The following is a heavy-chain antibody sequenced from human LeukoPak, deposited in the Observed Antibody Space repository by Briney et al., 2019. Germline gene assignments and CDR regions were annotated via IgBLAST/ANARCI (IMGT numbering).Heavy chain of an antibody. Sequence: PGGSLRLSCAASGFTFSSYWMHWVRQAPGKGLEWVANMNQDGSEKYYVDSVKGRFTISRDNAKNSLYLQMDSLRAEDTAVYYCGRAMTDWGQGILVTVSS. CDR3: GRAMTD. J-gene: IGHJ4*02. D-gene: IGHD2-21*02. V-gene: IGHV3-7*03. CDR2: MNQDGSEK. CDR1: GFTFSSYW.